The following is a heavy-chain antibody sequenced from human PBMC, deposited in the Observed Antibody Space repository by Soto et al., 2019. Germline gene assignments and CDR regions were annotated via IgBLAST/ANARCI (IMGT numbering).Heavy chain of an antibody. D-gene: IGHD6-13*01. J-gene: IGHJ4*02. CDR3: ARGGYSSSWPFDY. V-gene: IGHV4-31*03. Sequence: QVQLQESGPGLVKPSQTLSLTCTVSGDSISSGGYHWSWIRQHPGKGLEWIGYIYYSGDTYYNPSRNSRVTISVDTSKNQFSLKLSSVTAADTAVYYCARGGYSSSWPFDYWGQGTLVTVSS. CDR2: IYYSGDT. CDR1: GDSISSGGYH.